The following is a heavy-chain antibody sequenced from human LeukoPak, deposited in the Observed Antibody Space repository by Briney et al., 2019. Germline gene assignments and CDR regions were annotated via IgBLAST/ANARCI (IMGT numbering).Heavy chain of an antibody. Sequence: PGGSLRLSCAASGFTFSKAWMSWVRQAPGKGLEWVGHIKATPDGGTTEYGAPVKGRFTISRDDSKNTLYLQMNSLKSEDTAVYFCTTIPGYSYGYLQDYWGQGTLVTVSS. CDR2: IKATPDGGTT. J-gene: IGHJ4*02. CDR1: GFTFSKAW. V-gene: IGHV3-15*01. CDR3: TTIPGYSYGYLQDY. D-gene: IGHD5-18*01.